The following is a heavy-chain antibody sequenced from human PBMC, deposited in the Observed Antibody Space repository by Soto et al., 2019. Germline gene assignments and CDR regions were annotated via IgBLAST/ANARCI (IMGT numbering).Heavy chain of an antibody. D-gene: IGHD2-21*01. CDR2: IFYTGTT. J-gene: IGHJ4*02. CDR3: ARLVVVAPVANV. V-gene: IGHV4-39*01. CDR1: GGSVSYNSYY. Sequence: KASETLSLTCSVSGGSVSYNSYYWGWIRQPPGQGLEWVGGIFYTGTTYYNPSLKDRLSISVDTSKNSFSLNLTSVTAADTAVYFCARLVVVAPVANVWGQGALVTVSS.